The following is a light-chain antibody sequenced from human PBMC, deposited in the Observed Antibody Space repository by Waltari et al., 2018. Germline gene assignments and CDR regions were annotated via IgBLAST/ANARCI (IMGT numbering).Light chain of an antibody. CDR3: TTYPDTNTPVV. V-gene: IGLV2-14*03. CDR2: AVS. Sequence: QSALTQPASVSGSPGQAVTIPCTGASRHGCEVKVSSWFRQHPGNVPNLILFAVSNRPPDISNRFSGYKSGNTAFLTISRLQADDEADYYCTTYPDTNTPVVFGGGTKVTV. J-gene: IGLJ2*01. CDR1: SRHGCEVKV.